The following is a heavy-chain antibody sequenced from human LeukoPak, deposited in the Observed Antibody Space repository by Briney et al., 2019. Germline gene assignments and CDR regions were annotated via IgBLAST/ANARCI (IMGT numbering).Heavy chain of an antibody. CDR2: IYYSGST. V-gene: IGHV4-59*12. CDR1: GGSISSYY. CDR3: ARTTVTRTFDY. Sequence: SETLSLTCTVSGGSISSYYWSWIRQPPGKGLEWIGYIYYSGSTNYNPSLKSRVTISVDTSKNQFSLKLSSVTAADTAVYYCARTTVTRTFDYWGQGTLVTVSS. J-gene: IGHJ4*02. D-gene: IGHD4-17*01.